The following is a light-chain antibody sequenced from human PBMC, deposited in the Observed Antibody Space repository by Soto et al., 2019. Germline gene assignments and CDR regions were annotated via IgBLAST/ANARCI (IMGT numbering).Light chain of an antibody. CDR3: QQYGSSPST. Sequence: EIVLTQSPGTLSLSPGERATLSCRASQSVSSSYLAWYQQKPGQAPRLLIYGASNRATGIPDRFSGSGSGTDFTLTISRLEPEDFAVYYCQQYGSSPSTFGPGTRWIS. J-gene: IGKJ3*01. CDR2: GAS. CDR1: QSVSSSY. V-gene: IGKV3-20*01.